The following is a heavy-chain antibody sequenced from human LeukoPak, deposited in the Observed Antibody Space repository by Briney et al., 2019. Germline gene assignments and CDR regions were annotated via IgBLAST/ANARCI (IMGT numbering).Heavy chain of an antibody. V-gene: IGHV3-33*01. CDR3: ARDQRPGWGEYFQH. Sequence: PGGALRLSCAASEFTFSSYGMYWVRQAPGKGREWGAVIWYDGSNKYYADSVKGRFTISRDNSKSTVYLQTNSLRVEATAVYYCARDQRPGWGEYFQHWGQGTLVTVSS. CDR2: IWYDGSNK. D-gene: IGHD3-16*01. J-gene: IGHJ1*01. CDR1: EFTFSSYG.